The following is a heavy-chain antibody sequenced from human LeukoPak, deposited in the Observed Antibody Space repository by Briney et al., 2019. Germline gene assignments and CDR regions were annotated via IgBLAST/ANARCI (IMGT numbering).Heavy chain of an antibody. Sequence: SETLSLTCAVYGGSLSGYYWSWIRQPPGKGLEWIGEINHSGSTNYNPSLKSRVTISVDTSKNQFSLKLSSVTAADTAVYYCAREGQGCGGDCYEMYYFDYWGQGTLVTVSS. D-gene: IGHD2-21*02. V-gene: IGHV4-34*01. J-gene: IGHJ4*02. CDR3: AREGQGCGGDCYEMYYFDY. CDR2: INHSGST. CDR1: GGSLSGYY.